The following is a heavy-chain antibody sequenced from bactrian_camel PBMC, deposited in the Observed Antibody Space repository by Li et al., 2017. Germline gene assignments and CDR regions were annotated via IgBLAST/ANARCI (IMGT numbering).Heavy chain of an antibody. Sequence: HVQLVESGGDSVQAGGSLRLSCAASGYIGSNYVMGWFRQIPGKEGEGVAAIDGDGTSLYVGSVKGRFTISKDDAKRTLSLQMDNLKPEDTGIYYCAAGGKDSFVYPGPPPTCSTLDYWGKGTQVTVS. D-gene: IGHD3*01. CDR2: IDGDGTS. V-gene: IGHV3S53*01. CDR1: GYIGSNYV. J-gene: IGHJ7*01.